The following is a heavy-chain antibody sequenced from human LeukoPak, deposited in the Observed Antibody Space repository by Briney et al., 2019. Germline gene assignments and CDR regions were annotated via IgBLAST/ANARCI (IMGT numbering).Heavy chain of an antibody. D-gene: IGHD5-12*01. V-gene: IGHV4-39*01. CDR3: ASHHSGASPSDAFDI. Sequence: SETLSLTCTVSGGSISSSGYYWDWIRQPPGQGLEWIGNLYYSGSTYYNPSLKSRVTVSVDTSKNQFSLKLSSVTAADTAVYYCASHHSGASPSDAFDIWGQGTMVTVSS. CDR2: LYYSGST. CDR1: GGSISSSGYY. J-gene: IGHJ3*02.